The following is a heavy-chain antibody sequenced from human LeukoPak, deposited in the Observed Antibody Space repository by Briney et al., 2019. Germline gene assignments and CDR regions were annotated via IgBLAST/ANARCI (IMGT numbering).Heavy chain of an antibody. CDR3: ARDGKVRGAVDY. CDR2: IVGSGGST. CDR1: GFTFSSYA. V-gene: IGHV3-23*01. D-gene: IGHD3-10*01. J-gene: IGHJ4*02. Sequence: GGSLRLSCAASGFTFSSYAMSWVRQAPGKGLEWVSAIVGSGGSTYYADSVKGRFTISRDNSKNSLYLQMNSLRAEDTAVYYCARDGKVRGAVDYWGQGTLVTVSS.